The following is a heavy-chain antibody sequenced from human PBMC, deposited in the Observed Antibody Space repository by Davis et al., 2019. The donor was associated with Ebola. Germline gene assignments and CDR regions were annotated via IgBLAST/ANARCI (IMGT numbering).Heavy chain of an antibody. V-gene: IGHV3-74*01. CDR1: GFIFSDYW. CDR2: INGDGTIT. Sequence: HTGGSLRLSCAASGFIFSDYWMHWVRQAPGKGLVWVSRINGDGTITNYADSVKGRFTISRDTSKNTLFLQMNSLRAEDTAAYYCAKESAIAAAGTGYFFDYWGQGTLVTVSS. J-gene: IGHJ4*02. D-gene: IGHD6-13*01. CDR3: AKESAIAAAGTGYFFDY.